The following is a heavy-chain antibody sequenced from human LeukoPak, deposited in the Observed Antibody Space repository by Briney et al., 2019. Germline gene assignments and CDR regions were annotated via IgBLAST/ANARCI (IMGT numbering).Heavy chain of an antibody. CDR1: GFTFSSYW. CDR2: IKQDGSEK. D-gene: IGHD1-1*01. V-gene: IGHV3-7*03. J-gene: IGHJ4*02. Sequence: PGGSLRLSCAASGFTFSSYWMSWVRQAPGKGLEWVANIKQDGSEKYYVDSVKGRFTISRDNSKNTLYLQMNSLRAEDTAVYYCAKDMSQLEPFDYWGQGTLVTVSS. CDR3: AKDMSQLEPFDY.